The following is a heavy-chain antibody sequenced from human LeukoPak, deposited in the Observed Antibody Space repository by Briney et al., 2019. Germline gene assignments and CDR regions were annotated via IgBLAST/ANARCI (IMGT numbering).Heavy chain of an antibody. Sequence: EASVKVSCKASGYTFTSYGISWVRQAPGQGLEWMGWISAYNGNTNYAQKLQGRVTMTTDTSTSTAYMELRSLRSDDTAVYYCASGSWGYGDYEPFDYWGQGTLVTVAS. CDR3: ASGSWGYGDYEPFDY. CDR2: ISAYNGNT. D-gene: IGHD4-17*01. J-gene: IGHJ4*02. V-gene: IGHV1-18*01. CDR1: GYTFTSYG.